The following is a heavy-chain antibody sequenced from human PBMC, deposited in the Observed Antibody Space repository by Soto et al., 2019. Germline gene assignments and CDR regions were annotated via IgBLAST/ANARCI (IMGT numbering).Heavy chain of an antibody. V-gene: IGHV3-33*01. Sequence: QVQLVESGGGVVQPGRSLRLSCAASGFTFSSYGMHWVRQAPGKGLEWVAVIWYDGSNKYYADSVKGRFTISRDNSKNTLYLQMNSLRADDTAVYYCAREDTQQYYFDYWGQGTLVTVSS. CDR1: GFTFSSYG. CDR3: AREDTQQYYFDY. CDR2: IWYDGSNK. J-gene: IGHJ4*02.